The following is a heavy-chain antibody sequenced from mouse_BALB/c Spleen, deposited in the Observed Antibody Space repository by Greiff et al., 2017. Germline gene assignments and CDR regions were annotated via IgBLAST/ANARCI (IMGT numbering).Heavy chain of an antibody. CDR3: ARSGTATDY. D-gene: IGHD1-2*01. Sequence: DVMLVESGGGLVKPGGSLKLSCAASGFTFSSYAMSWVRQTPEKRLEWVASISSGGSTYYPDSVKGRFTISRDNARNILYLQMSSLRSEDTAMYYCARSGTATDYWGQGTTLTVSS. J-gene: IGHJ2*01. CDR1: GFTFSSYA. V-gene: IGHV5-6-5*01. CDR2: ISSGGST.